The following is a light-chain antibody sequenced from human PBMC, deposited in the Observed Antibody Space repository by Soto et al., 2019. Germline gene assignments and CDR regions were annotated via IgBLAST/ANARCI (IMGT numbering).Light chain of an antibody. CDR2: GAS. CDR3: QQYGTPPFT. J-gene: IGKJ3*01. V-gene: IGKV3-20*01. CDR1: QSVTNNF. Sequence: IVLTQSPGNLSLSPGERATLSCGASQSVTNNFLAWYQQKPGQAPRLLIYGASSRATGVPDRFSGSGSETDFTLTISRLEPGDFAVYYCQQYGTPPFTFGPGTKVDIK.